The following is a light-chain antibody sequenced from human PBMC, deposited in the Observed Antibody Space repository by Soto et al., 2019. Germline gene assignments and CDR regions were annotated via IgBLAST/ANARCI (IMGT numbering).Light chain of an antibody. CDR1: SSDVGGYNY. CDR3: SSYTSSSTLV. V-gene: IGLV2-14*01. J-gene: IGLJ2*01. CDR2: EVS. Sequence: QSVLTQPASVSGSPGQSITISCTGSSSDVGGYNYVSWYQQHPGKAPKLMIYEVSNRPSGISNRLSGSMSGNTASLTLSGLQAEDEADYYCSSYTSSSTLVFGGGTKLTVL.